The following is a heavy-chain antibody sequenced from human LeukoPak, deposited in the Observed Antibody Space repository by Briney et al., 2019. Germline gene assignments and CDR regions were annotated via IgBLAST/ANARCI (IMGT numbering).Heavy chain of an antibody. Sequence: GGSLRLSCAASGFTFSSYGMHWVRQAPGKGLEWVAFIRYDGSNKYYADSVKGRFTISRDNSKNTLYLQMNSLRAEDTAVYYCAKGRNYYGSGRGSYFDYWGQGTLVTVSS. CDR3: AKGRNYYGSGRGSYFDY. CDR1: GFTFSSYG. V-gene: IGHV3-30*02. J-gene: IGHJ4*02. D-gene: IGHD3-10*01. CDR2: IRYDGSNK.